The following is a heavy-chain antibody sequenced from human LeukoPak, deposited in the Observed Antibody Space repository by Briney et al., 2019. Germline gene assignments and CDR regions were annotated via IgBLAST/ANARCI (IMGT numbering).Heavy chain of an antibody. V-gene: IGHV1-8*01. Sequence: ASVKVSCKASGYTFTSYDINWVRQATGQGLEWMGWMNPNSGNTGYAQKFQGRVTMTRNTSISTAYMELSSLRSEDTAVYYCATAQQLVRKTDYWGQGTLDTVSS. CDR2: MNPNSGNT. J-gene: IGHJ4*02. CDR3: ATAQQLVRKTDY. D-gene: IGHD6-13*01. CDR1: GYTFTSYD.